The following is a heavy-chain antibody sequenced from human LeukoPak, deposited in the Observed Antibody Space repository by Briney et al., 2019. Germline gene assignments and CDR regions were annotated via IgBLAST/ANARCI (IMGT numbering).Heavy chain of an antibody. D-gene: IGHD6-19*01. CDR3: AGRRSSGWYAY. CDR1: GFTVSSNY. CDR2: IYDSGTT. J-gene: IGHJ4*02. V-gene: IGHV3-53*01. Sequence: GGSLRLSCATSGFTVSSNYMSWVRQAPGKGLEWVSVIYDSGTTYYTDSVKGRFLIFRDTSKNTVDLQMNSLRVEDTAVYYCAGRRSSGWYAYWGQGTLVTVSS.